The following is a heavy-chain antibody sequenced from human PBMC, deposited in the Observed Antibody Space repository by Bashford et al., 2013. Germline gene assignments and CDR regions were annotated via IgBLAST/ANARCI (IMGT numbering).Heavy chain of an antibody. CDR1: GFSLITRTMC. Sequence: SGPTLVKPTQTLTLTCTFSGFSLITRTMCVSWIRQPPGKALEWLALIDWADDKYYNTSLKTRLTISKDTSKNQVVLTVTNMDPVDTATYYCARTVYGSGVMTTWGQGTLVHRLL. V-gene: IGHV2-70*01. CDR2: IDWADDK. J-gene: IGHJ4*02. CDR3: ARTVYGSGVMTT. D-gene: IGHD3-10*01.